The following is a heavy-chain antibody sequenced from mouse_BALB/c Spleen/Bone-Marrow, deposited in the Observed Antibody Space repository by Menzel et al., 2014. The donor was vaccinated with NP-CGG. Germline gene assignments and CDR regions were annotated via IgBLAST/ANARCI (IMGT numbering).Heavy chain of an antibody. CDR3: SRLNYYGNLFV. CDR1: GFDFSRYW. D-gene: IGHD1-1*01. J-gene: IGHJ1*01. V-gene: IGHV4-1*02. Sequence: EVHLVESGGGLVQPGGSLKLSCAASGFDFSRYWMSWVRQAPGKGLEWIGEINPESSTINYTPSLKDKFIISRDNAKNTLYVQMSEVRSEDTALYYWSRLNYYGNLFVWGAGTTVAVSS. CDR2: INPESSTI.